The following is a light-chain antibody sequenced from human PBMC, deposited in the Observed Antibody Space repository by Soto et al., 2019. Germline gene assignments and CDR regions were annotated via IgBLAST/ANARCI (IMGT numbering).Light chain of an antibody. CDR1: QGISDY. J-gene: IGKJ5*01. Sequence: DIQLTQSPSFLSASVGDRVTITCRASQGISDYFAWYQQKLGKAPKLLIFAASTLQRGVPSRFSGSGSGTEFNLTISSLQPEDFATYYCQQLNSYPITFGQGTRLDI. CDR3: QQLNSYPIT. CDR2: AAS. V-gene: IGKV1-9*01.